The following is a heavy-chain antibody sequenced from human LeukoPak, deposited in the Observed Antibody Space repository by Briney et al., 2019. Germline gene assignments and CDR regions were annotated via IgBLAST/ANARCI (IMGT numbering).Heavy chain of an antibody. D-gene: IGHD3-22*01. J-gene: IGHJ4*02. Sequence: PGGSLRLSCAASGFNFSNYWMSWVRQAPGKGLEWVANINQDGSEKYYVDSVKGRFTISRDNAKNFLYLQMNSLRAEDTALYYCAKVAYYYDSSGYFDYWGQGTLVTVSS. CDR2: INQDGSEK. CDR1: GFNFSNYW. CDR3: AKVAYYYDSSGYFDY. V-gene: IGHV3-7*03.